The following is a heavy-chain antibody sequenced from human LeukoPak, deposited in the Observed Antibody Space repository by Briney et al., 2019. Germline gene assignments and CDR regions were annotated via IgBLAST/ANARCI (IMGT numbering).Heavy chain of an antibody. CDR2: IIPIFGTA. Sequence: ASVKVSCKASGGTFSSYAISWVRQAPGQGLEWMGGIIPIFGTANYAQKFQGRVTITADESTSTAYMELSSLRSEDTAVYYCAGGTASSYYMDVWGKGTTVTVSS. V-gene: IGHV1-69*13. D-gene: IGHD6-13*01. CDR1: GGTFSSYA. J-gene: IGHJ6*03. CDR3: AGGTASSYYMDV.